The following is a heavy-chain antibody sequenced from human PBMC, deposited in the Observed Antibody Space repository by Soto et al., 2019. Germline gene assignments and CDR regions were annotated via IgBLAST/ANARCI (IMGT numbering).Heavy chain of an antibody. V-gene: IGHV3-30*18. CDR1: VFTFSSYG. CDR3: AKGINCSSTSCYYYYYYGMDV. D-gene: IGHD2-2*01. J-gene: IGHJ6*02. CDR2: ISYDGSNK. Sequence: SLRLSCAASVFTFSSYGMHWVRQAPGKGLEWVAVISYDGSNKYYADSVKGRFTISRDNSKNTLYLQMNSLRAEDTAVYCCAKGINCSSTSCYYYYYYGMDVWGQGTTVTVSS.